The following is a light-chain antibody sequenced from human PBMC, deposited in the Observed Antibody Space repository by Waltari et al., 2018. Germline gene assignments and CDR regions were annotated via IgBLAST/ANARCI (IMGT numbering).Light chain of an antibody. J-gene: IGLJ3*02. CDR3: AAWDDSLGWV. CDR1: SSNIGSNY. V-gene: IGLV1-47*01. CDR2: RNN. Sequence: QSVLTQPPSASGTSGQRVTISCSGRSSNIGSNYVYWYQQLPGTAPKLLIYRNNQRPSGVPDRFSGSKSGTSASLAISGLRSEDDADYYCAAWDDSLGWVFGGGTKLTVL.